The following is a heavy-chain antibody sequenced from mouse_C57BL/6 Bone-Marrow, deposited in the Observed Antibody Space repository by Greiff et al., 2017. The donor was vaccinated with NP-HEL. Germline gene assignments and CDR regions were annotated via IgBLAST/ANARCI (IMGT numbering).Heavy chain of an antibody. J-gene: IGHJ3*01. Sequence: EVQRVESGGGLVKPGGSLKLSCAASGFTFSDYGMHWVRQAPEKGLEWVAYISSGSSTIYYADTVKGRFTISRDNAKNTLFLQMTSLRSEDTAMYYCARKNWGTFAYWGQGTLVTVSA. CDR3: ARKNWGTFAY. CDR2: ISSGSSTI. D-gene: IGHD4-1*01. CDR1: GFTFSDYG. V-gene: IGHV5-17*01.